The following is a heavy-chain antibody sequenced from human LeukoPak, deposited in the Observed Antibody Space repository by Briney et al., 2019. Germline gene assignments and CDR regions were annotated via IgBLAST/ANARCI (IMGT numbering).Heavy chain of an antibody. CDR3: ARGSGVFGSSGWSRYYYYMDV. V-gene: IGHV1-69*06. J-gene: IGHJ6*03. CDR1: GGTFSSYA. D-gene: IGHD6-19*01. CDR2: IIPIFGTA. Sequence: ASVKVSCKASGGTFSSYAISWVRQAPGQGLEWMGGIIPIFGTANYAQKFQGRVTITADKSTSTAYMELSSLRSEDTAVYYCARGSGVFGSSGWSRYYYYMDVWGKGTTVTVSS.